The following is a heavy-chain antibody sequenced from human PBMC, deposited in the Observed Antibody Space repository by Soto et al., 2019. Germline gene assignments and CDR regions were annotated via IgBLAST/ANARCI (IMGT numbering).Heavy chain of an antibody. CDR3: ARGPVYAIPTYFDY. D-gene: IGHD2-8*01. Sequence: GGSLRLSCAASGFTFSSYSMNWVRQAPGKGLEWVSYISTSSSTIYYADSVKGRFTISRDNARNSLYLQMNSLRAEDTAVYYCARGPVYAIPTYFDYWGQGTLVTVSS. CDR1: GFTFSSYS. V-gene: IGHV3-48*01. J-gene: IGHJ4*02. CDR2: ISTSSSTI.